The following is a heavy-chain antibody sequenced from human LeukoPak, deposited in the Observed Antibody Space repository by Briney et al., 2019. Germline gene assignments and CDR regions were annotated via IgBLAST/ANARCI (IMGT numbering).Heavy chain of an antibody. CDR1: GYTFTSYD. J-gene: IGHJ3*02. CDR3: ARDSMHHYSSSSYAFDI. Sequence: ASVKVSCKASGYTFTSYDINWVRQATGQGLEWMGWMNPNSGNTGYAQKFQGRVTITTDESTSTAYMELSSLRSEDTAVYYCARDSMHHYSSSSYAFDIWGQGTMVTVSS. CDR2: MNPNSGNT. V-gene: IGHV1-8*01. D-gene: IGHD6-6*01.